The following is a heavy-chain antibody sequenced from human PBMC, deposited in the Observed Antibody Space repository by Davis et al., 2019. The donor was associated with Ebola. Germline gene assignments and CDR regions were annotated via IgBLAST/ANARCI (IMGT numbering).Heavy chain of an antibody. Sequence: PSETLSLTCTVSGGSISSYYWGWIRQPPGKGLEWIGSIYHSGSTYYNPSLKSRVTISVDTSKNQFSLKLSSVTAADTAVYYCARDLLRYYFDYWGQGTLVTVSS. CDR3: ARDLLRYYFDY. V-gene: IGHV4-38-2*02. D-gene: IGHD2-15*01. CDR2: IYHSGST. J-gene: IGHJ4*02. CDR1: GGSISSYY.